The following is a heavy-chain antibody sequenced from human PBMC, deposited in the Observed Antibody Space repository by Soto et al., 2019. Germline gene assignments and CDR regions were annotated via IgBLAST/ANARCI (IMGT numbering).Heavy chain of an antibody. Sequence: ASVKVSCKASGYTFTSFDINWVRQATGQGLEWMGWMNPNRGNTGYAQKFQGRVTMTRNTSISTAYMELSSLRSEDTAVYYCARAYTWGVAVAGTWGQGTLVTVSS. CDR3: ARAYTWGVAVAGT. CDR1: GYTFTSFD. D-gene: IGHD6-19*01. V-gene: IGHV1-8*01. CDR2: MNPNRGNT. J-gene: IGHJ4*02.